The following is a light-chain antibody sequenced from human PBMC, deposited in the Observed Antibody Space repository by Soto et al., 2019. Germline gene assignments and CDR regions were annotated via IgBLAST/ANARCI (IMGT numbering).Light chain of an antibody. J-gene: IGKJ2*01. CDR1: QSITSNF. Sequence: EIVLTQSPGTLSLSPGERATLSCRASQSITSNFLAWYQQKPGQAPGLLIYGASTRAAGVPDRFSGSGSGPDFTLTITRLEPEDFAVYYCQQYGRSPLMYTFGQGTNLGVK. CDR3: QQYGRSPLMYT. CDR2: GAS. V-gene: IGKV3-20*01.